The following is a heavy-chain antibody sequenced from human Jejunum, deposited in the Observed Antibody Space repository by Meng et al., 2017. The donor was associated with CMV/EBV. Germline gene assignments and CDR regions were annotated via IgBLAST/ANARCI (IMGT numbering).Heavy chain of an antibody. Sequence: QVQRVRSGVEVKKPGASVKCSCKASGYTFTSYDINWVRQGTGQGLEWMGWMNPNRGTTGYAQKFQGRVTMTRNISKSTAYMDLSSLRSEDTAVYYCATGVADFEYWGQGTLVTVSS. V-gene: IGHV1-8*01. CDR1: GYTFTSYD. CDR2: MNPNRGTT. J-gene: IGHJ4*02. CDR3: ATGVADFEY. D-gene: IGHD6-19*01.